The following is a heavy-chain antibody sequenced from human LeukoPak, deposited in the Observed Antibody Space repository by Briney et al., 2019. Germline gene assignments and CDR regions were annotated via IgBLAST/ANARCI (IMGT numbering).Heavy chain of an antibody. CDR2: IWYDGSNK. V-gene: IGHV3-33*01. J-gene: IGHJ6*02. Sequence: GRSLRPSSAASGFTFSSYGIHSVRQSPGNGLECGAVIWYDGSNKYYADSVKGRFTISRDNSKNTLYLQMNSLRAEDTAVYYCAREFSIAAGGIAYGMDVWGQGTTVTVSS. D-gene: IGHD6-13*01. CDR3: AREFSIAAGGIAYGMDV. CDR1: GFTFSSYG.